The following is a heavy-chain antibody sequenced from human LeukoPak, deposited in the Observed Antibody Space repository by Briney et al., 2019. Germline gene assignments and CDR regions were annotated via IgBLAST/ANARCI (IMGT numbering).Heavy chain of an antibody. Sequence: SETLSLTCTVSGGSISSSSYYWGWIRQPPGKGLEWIGSIYYSGSTYYNPSLKSRVTISVDTSKNQFSLKLSSVTAADTAVYYCARARVITHRYFDYWGQGTLVTVSS. CDR1: GGSISSSSYY. D-gene: IGHD3-10*01. J-gene: IGHJ4*02. V-gene: IGHV4-39*07. CDR2: IYYSGST. CDR3: ARARVITHRYFDY.